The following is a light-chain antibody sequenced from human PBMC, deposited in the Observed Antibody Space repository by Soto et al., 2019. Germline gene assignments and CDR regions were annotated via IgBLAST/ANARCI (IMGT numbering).Light chain of an antibody. CDR3: QTWGTGIVV. V-gene: IGLV4-69*01. CDR1: SGHSSYA. CDR2: LNSDGSH. J-gene: IGLJ2*01. Sequence: QSVLTQAPSASASLGASVKLTCTLSSGHSSYAIAWHQQQPEKGPRYLMKLNSDGSHTKGDGIPDRLSGSSSGDERYLTISRLLSEDEADYYCQTWGTGIVVFGGGTKLTVL.